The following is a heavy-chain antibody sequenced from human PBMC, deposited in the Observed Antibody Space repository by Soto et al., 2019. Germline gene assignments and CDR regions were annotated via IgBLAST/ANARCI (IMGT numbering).Heavy chain of an antibody. J-gene: IGHJ4*02. CDR1: GFTFSYYA. Sequence: QVQLVASGGGVAQHGRSLSLSCAASGFTFSYYALHWVRQAPGKGLEGVALISYDGSNIYYAYSVKGRFTISRDNSNATLYLQMNSLRVEDTAIYFCVRDRGHNIGHYEVFDYWGQGTLVGVSS. V-gene: IGHV3-30-3*01. CDR3: VRDRGHNIGHYEVFDY. D-gene: IGHD3-3*01. CDR2: ISYDGSNI.